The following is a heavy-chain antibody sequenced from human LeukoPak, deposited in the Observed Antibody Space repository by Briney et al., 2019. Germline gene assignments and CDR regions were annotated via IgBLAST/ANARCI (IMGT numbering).Heavy chain of an antibody. CDR2: INHLGNT. CDR3: ARGGNVLVVTQKRKKPLDL. D-gene: IGHD3-22*01. J-gene: IGHJ5*02. CDR1: DGPFGGYY. V-gene: IGHV4-34*01. Sequence: SETLSLTCAVSDGPFGGYYWTWIRQPPGEAPEWIGEINHLGNTNYNPSLKSRVTISVDTSKKEFSLHLTSVTTADTAVYYCARGGNVLVVTQKRKKPLDLWGQGTLVTVSS.